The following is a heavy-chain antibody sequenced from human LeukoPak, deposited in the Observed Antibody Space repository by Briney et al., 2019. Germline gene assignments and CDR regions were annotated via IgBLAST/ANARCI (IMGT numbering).Heavy chain of an antibody. CDR1: GFTFSSYA. D-gene: IGHD3-22*01. CDR3: ARSALYYYDSSGYLTDY. J-gene: IGHJ4*02. Sequence: PGGSLRLSCAASGFTFSSYAMSWVRQAPGKGLEWVSAISGSGGSTYYADSVKGRSTISRDNSKNTLYLQMNSLRAEDTAVYYCARSALYYYDSSGYLTDYWGQGTLVTVSS. V-gene: IGHV3-23*01. CDR2: ISGSGGST.